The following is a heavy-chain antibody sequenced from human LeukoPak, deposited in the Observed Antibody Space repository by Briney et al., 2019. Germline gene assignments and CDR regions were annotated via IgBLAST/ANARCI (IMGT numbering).Heavy chain of an antibody. CDR1: GFTFDDYA. Sequence: GRSLRLSCAASGFTFDDYAMHWVRQAPGKGLEWVSGISWNSGSIGYADSVKGRFTIFRDNAKNSLYLQMNSLRTEDTALYYCAKGGSSFVYGMDVWGQGTTVTVSS. D-gene: IGHD3-3*02. CDR2: ISWNSGSI. J-gene: IGHJ6*02. CDR3: AKGGSSFVYGMDV. V-gene: IGHV3-9*01.